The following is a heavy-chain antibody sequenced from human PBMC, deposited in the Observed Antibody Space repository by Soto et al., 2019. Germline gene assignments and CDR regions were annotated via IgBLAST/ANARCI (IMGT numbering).Heavy chain of an antibody. D-gene: IGHD5-12*01. CDR2: ISAYNGNT. V-gene: IGHV1-18*01. CDR3: AREGPIRGYSGYYSPVYYYYGMDG. J-gene: IGHJ6*02. Sequence: GLEWMGWISAYNGNTNYAQKLQGRVTMTTDTSTSTAYMELRSLRSDDTALYYCAREGPIRGYSGYYSPVYYYYGMDGWGQGITVTVSS.